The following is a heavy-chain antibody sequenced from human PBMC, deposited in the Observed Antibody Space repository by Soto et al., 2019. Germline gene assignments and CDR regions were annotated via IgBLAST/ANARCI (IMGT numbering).Heavy chain of an antibody. CDR3: ARPVGWWELKTVNWFDP. Sequence: QVQLVESGGGVVQPGRSLRLSCAASGFTFGSYAMHWVRQAPGKGLEWVAVISYDGSNKYYADSVKGRFTISRDNSKNPLYLQMNSLRAEDTAVYYCARPVGWWELKTVNWFDPWGQGTLVTVSS. CDR1: GFTFGSYA. V-gene: IGHV3-30-3*01. J-gene: IGHJ5*02. CDR2: ISYDGSNK. D-gene: IGHD1-26*01.